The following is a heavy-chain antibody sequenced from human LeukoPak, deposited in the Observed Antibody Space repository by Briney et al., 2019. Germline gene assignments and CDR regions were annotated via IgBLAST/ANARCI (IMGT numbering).Heavy chain of an antibody. CDR3: AGIDYGVFRNDAFDI. CDR1: GGTFSSYA. CDR2: IIPVFGTA. V-gene: IGHV1-69*13. Sequence: SVKVSCKASGGTFSSYAISWVRQAPGQGLEWMGGIIPVFGTANYAQKFQGRVTITADESTSTAYMELSSLRSEDTAVYYCAGIDYGVFRNDAFDIWGQGTMVTVSS. D-gene: IGHD4-17*01. J-gene: IGHJ3*02.